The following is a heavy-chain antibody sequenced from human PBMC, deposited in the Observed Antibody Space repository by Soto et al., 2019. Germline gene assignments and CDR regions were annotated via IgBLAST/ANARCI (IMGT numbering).Heavy chain of an antibody. CDR1: GGTFGSYA. J-gene: IGHJ6*02. Sequence: SVKVSCKASGGTFGSYAISWVRQAPGQGLEWMGGIIPIFGTANYAQKFQGRVTITADESTSTAYMELSSLRSEDTAVYYCARDLGDILTGYRTYYSYYGMDVWGQGTTVTVSS. D-gene: IGHD3-9*01. CDR2: IIPIFGTA. CDR3: ARDLGDILTGYRTYYSYYGMDV. V-gene: IGHV1-69*13.